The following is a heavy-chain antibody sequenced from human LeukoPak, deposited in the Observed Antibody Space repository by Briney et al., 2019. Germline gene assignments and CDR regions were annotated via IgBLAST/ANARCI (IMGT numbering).Heavy chain of an antibody. CDR1: GFSFSDFY. J-gene: IGHJ3*02. CDR3: AKDPQSYSTITAEGAFDI. V-gene: IGHV3-11*01. D-gene: IGHD6-13*01. CDR2: ISSSGSTL. Sequence: GGSLRLSCAGPGFSFSDFYMTWIRQAPGKGLEWVSYISSSGSTLDYAESVKGRFTISRDNAKKSMYLQMNNLRAEDTAVYYCAKDPQSYSTITAEGAFDIWGQGTMVTVSS.